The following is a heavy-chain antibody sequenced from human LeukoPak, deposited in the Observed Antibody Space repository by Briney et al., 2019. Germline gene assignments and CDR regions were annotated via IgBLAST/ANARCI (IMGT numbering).Heavy chain of an antibody. CDR1: GFTFSSFA. D-gene: IGHD1-26*01. J-gene: IGHJ4*02. Sequence: GGSLRLSCEASGFTFSSFAMHWVRQAPGKGLEWVAVLSHDDINEFYADSVKGRFIISRDNSKNTVYLQMNSLRAEDTAVYYCARDMYSGSYLYYFDYWGQGTLVTVSS. CDR3: ARDMYSGSYLYYFDY. V-gene: IGHV3-30*03. CDR2: LSHDDINE.